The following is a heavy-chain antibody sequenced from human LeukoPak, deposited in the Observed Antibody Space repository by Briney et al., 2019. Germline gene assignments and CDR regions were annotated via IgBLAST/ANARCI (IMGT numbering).Heavy chain of an antibody. CDR1: GYTFTSYG. V-gene: IGHV1-18*01. Sequence: ASVKVSCTASGYTFTSYGISWVRQAPGQGLEWMGWISAYNGNTNYAQKLQGRVTMTTDTPTSTAYMELRSLRSDDTAVYYCARVVVPAASLWFGPWGQGTLVTVSS. D-gene: IGHD2-2*01. CDR2: ISAYNGNT. CDR3: ARVVVPAASLWFGP. J-gene: IGHJ5*02.